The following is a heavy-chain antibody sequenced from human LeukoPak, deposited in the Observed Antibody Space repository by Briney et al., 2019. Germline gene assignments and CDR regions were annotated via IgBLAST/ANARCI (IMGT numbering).Heavy chain of an antibody. CDR1: GYRFTSYG. V-gene: IGHV1-18*01. J-gene: IGHJ4*02. D-gene: IGHD3-9*01. CDR2: ISAYNGNT. CDR3: ARGGDGDILTGLVFDY. Sequence: ASVTVSCKASGYRFTSYGISWVRQAPGQGLEWMGWISAYNGNTNYAQKLQGRVTMTTDTSTSTAYMELRRLRSDDTAVYYCARGGDGDILTGLVFDYWGQGTLVTVSS.